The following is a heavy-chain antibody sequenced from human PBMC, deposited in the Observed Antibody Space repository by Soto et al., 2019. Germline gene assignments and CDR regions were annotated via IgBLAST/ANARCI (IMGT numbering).Heavy chain of an antibody. CDR3: ARDSPIAVAGTGTIFDY. CDR2: INAGNGNT. CDR1: GYTFTSYA. Sequence: ASVKVSCKASGYTFTSYAMHWVRQAPGQRLEWMGWINAGNGNTKYSQKFQGRVTITRDTSASTAYMELSSLRSEDTAVYYCARDSPIAVAGTGTIFDYWGQGTLVTVSS. V-gene: IGHV1-3*01. J-gene: IGHJ4*02. D-gene: IGHD6-19*01.